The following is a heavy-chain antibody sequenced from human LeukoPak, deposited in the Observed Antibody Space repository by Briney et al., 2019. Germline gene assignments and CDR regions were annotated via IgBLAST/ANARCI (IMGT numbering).Heavy chain of an antibody. D-gene: IGHD3-10*01. CDR1: GFTFSNYW. CDR3: ARGQVGSYYGSGRLKY. Sequence: PGGSLRLSCAASGFTFSNYWMYWVRQAPGKGLEWVAVISYDGSNKYYADSVKGRFTISRDNSKNTLYLQMNSLRAEDTAVYYCARGQVGSYYGSGRLKYWGQGTLVTVSS. V-gene: IGHV3-30-3*01. J-gene: IGHJ4*02. CDR2: ISYDGSNK.